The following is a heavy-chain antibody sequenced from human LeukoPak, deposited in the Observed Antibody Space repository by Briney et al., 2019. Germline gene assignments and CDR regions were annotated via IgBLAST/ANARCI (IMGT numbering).Heavy chain of an antibody. J-gene: IGHJ6*02. Sequence: SVTVSCTASGGTFSSYAISWVRQAPGQGLEWMGGIIPIFGTANYTQKFQGRVTITADESTNTVYMELSSLRSEDTAVYYCARSARRFEGYYGMDVWGQGTTVTVSS. CDR1: GGTFSSYA. V-gene: IGHV1-69*13. CDR3: ARSARRFEGYYGMDV. D-gene: IGHD6-6*01. CDR2: IIPIFGTA.